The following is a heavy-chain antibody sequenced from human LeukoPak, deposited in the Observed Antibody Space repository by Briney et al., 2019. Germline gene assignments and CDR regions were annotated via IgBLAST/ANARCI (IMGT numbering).Heavy chain of an antibody. CDR1: GGSISGGAYY. Sequence: SETLSLTCTVSGGSISGGAYYWSWIRQHPGKGLEWIGYIYYSGSTNYNPSLKSRVTISFDTSKTQFSLKLSSVTAADTAVYYCARRWYSSGTFDSWGQGTLVTVSS. CDR2: IYYSGST. D-gene: IGHD6-19*01. J-gene: IGHJ4*02. CDR3: ARRWYSSGTFDS. V-gene: IGHV4-61*08.